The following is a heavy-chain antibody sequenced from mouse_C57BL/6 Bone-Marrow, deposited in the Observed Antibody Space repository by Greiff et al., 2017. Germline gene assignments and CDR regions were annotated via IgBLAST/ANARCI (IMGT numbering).Heavy chain of an antibody. V-gene: IGHV14-3*01. D-gene: IGHD1-1*01. J-gene: IGHJ4*01. CDR2: IDPANGNT. CDR1: GFNIKNTY. Sequence: VQLQQSVAELVRPGASVKLSCTASGFNIKNTYLHWVKQRPEQGLEWIGRIDPANGNTKYAPKFQGKATITADTSSNTAYLQLSSLTSEDTAIYDCARSRITTVVAGAMDYWGQGTSVTVSS. CDR3: ARSRITTVVAGAMDY.